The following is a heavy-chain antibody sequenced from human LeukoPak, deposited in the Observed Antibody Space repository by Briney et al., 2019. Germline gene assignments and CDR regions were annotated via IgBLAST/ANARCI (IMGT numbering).Heavy chain of an antibody. Sequence: GGSLRLSCAASGFTFSSYAMHWVRRAPGKGLEWVAVISYDGSNKYHADSVKGRFAISRDNSKNTLYLQMNSLRAEDTAVYYCARDGASVGYSSGWYVGDFDYWGQGTLVTVSS. J-gene: IGHJ4*02. D-gene: IGHD6-19*01. CDR1: GFTFSSYA. CDR3: ARDGASVGYSSGWYVGDFDY. V-gene: IGHV3-30*09. CDR2: ISYDGSNK.